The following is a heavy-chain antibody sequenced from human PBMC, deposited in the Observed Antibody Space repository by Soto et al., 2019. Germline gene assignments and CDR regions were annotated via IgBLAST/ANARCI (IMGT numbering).Heavy chain of an antibody. Sequence: GESLKISCNGSGYIFTNYWISWVRQMPGKGLEWMGRIDPSDSYTNYSPSFQGHVTISADKSISTAYLQWSSLKASDTAMYYCARRGDYFDYWGQGTLVTVSS. D-gene: IGHD3-10*01. CDR1: GYIFTNYW. CDR2: IDPSDSYT. CDR3: ARRGDYFDY. V-gene: IGHV5-10-1*01. J-gene: IGHJ4*02.